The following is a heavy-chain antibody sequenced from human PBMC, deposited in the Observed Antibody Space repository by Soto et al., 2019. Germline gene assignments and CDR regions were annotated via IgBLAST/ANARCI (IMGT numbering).Heavy chain of an antibody. V-gene: IGHV3-33*01. CDR1: GFKFRNYA. CDR2: IWFDGSKK. CDR3: ARAHTMMILDRFDP. J-gene: IGHJ5*02. Sequence: PGGSLRLSCAASGFKFRNYAIHWVRQAPGKGLEWLAVIWFDGSKKYHADSVKGRFTISRDNSKNTVYLDMNRLTADDSGVFYCARAHTMMILDRFDPWGHGTLVTVSS. D-gene: IGHD3-22*01.